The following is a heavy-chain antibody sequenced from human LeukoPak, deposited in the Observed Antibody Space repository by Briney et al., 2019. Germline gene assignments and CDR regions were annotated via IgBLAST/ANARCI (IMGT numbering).Heavy chain of an antibody. J-gene: IGHJ4*02. V-gene: IGHV3-30*01. CDR1: GFTFSSYA. CDR3: ARDPGARLYYYDSSGHFDY. D-gene: IGHD3-22*01. CDR2: ISYDGSNK. Sequence: PGGSLRLSCAASGFTFSSYAMHWVRQAPGKGLEWVAVISYDGSNKYYADSVKGRFTISGDNSKNTLYLQMNSLRAEDTAVYYCARDPGARLYYYDSSGHFDYWGQGTLVTVSS.